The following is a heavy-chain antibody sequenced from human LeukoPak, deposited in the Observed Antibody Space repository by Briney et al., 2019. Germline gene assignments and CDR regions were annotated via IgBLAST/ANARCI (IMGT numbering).Heavy chain of an antibody. V-gene: IGHV3-74*01. CDR1: GFTFSGYW. D-gene: IGHD3-10*01. CDR2: ISDHGTTT. Sequence: GGSLRLSCAASGFTFSGYWMHWVRQAPGKGLVWVSRISDHGTTTSYADSVKGRFTSSRDNAKNTLYLQLNTLRAEDTAVYYCGREFGMVRGVYMDVWGKGTTVIVSS. CDR3: GREFGMVRGVYMDV. J-gene: IGHJ6*04.